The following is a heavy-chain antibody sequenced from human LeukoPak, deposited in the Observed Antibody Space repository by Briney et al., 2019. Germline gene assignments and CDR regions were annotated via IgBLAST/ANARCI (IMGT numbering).Heavy chain of an antibody. J-gene: IGHJ3*01. D-gene: IGHD2-21*02. V-gene: IGHV1-69*13. CDR2: IIPIFGTA. CDR3: ARGGAYCRGDCPLDAFYP. CDR1: GGTFSSYA. Sequence: SVNVSCKASGGTFSSYAISWVRQAPGQGLEWMGGIIPIFGTANYAQKFQGRVTITADESTSTAYMELSSLRSEDTAVYYCARGGAYCRGDCPLDAFYPWGQGTMVTVSS.